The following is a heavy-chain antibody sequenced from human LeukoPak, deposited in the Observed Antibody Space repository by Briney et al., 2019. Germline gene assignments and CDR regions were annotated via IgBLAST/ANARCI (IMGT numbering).Heavy chain of an antibody. D-gene: IGHD3-10*01. CDR1: GYTFTSYG. J-gene: IGHJ6*03. CDR2: TSAYNGNT. V-gene: IGHV1-18*01. CDR3: ARRFYYGSGSHYKRYYYYYMGV. Sequence: ASVKVSCKASGYTFTSYGISWVRQAPGQGLEWTGWTSAYNGNTNYAQKLQGRVTMTTDTSTSTAYMGLRSLRSDDTAVYYCARRFYYGSGSHYKRYYYYYMGVWGKGTTVTVSS.